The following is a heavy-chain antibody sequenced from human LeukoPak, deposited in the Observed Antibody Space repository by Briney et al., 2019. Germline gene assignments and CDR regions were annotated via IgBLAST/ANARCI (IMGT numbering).Heavy chain of an antibody. V-gene: IGHV1-69*13. J-gene: IGHJ5*02. CDR2: IIPIFGTA. CDR3: ARDSGYSYGYSNWFDP. D-gene: IGHD5-18*01. Sequence: SVKVSCKASGGTFSSYAISWVRQAPGQGLEWMGGIIPIFGTANYAQKFQGRVTITADESTSTAYMELGSLRSEDTAVYYCARDSGYSYGYSNWFDPWGQGTLVTVSS. CDR1: GGTFSSYA.